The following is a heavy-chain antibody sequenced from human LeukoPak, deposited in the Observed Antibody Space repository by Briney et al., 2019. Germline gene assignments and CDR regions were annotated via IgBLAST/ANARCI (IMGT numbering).Heavy chain of an antibody. CDR2: ISGSGGST. V-gene: IGHV3-23*01. Sequence: GGSLRLSCAASGFTFDDHAMSWVRQAPGKGLEWVSGISGSGGSTYYADSVKGRFTISRDTSKNTLYLQMNSLRAEDTAVYYCAKDSSGYYSNFDYWGQGTLVTVSS. D-gene: IGHD3-22*01. J-gene: IGHJ4*02. CDR3: AKDSSGYYSNFDY. CDR1: GFTFDDHA.